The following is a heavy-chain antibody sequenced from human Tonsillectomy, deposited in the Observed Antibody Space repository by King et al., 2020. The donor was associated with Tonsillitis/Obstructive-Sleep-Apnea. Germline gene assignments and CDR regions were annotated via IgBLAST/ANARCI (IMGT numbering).Heavy chain of an antibody. CDR2: IHSGSTT. Sequence: VQLVESGGGLIQPGGSLRLSCAASEFSVSTNYMSWVRQAPGKGLEWVSSIHSGSTTYNADSVKGRFTISRDNSKNTLYLQMNSLRVEDTAVYFCARVLKDSNGWYHFDYWGQGALVTVSS. J-gene: IGHJ4*02. CDR1: EFSVSTNY. D-gene: IGHD6-19*01. CDR3: ARVLKDSNGWYHFDY. V-gene: IGHV3-53*01.